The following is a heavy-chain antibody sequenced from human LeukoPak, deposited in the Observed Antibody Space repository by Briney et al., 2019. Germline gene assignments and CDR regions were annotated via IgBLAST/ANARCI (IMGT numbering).Heavy chain of an antibody. CDR1: GFTFSNYA. CDR3: AKTGAVAPLNWFDP. V-gene: IGHV3-23*01. D-gene: IGHD6-19*01. Sequence: PGRSLRLSCAAPGFTFSNYAMSWVRQAPGKGLEWVSTISGSGGSTYYADSVKGRFTISRDTSKNTLYLQMNSLRAEDTAVYYCAKTGAVAPLNWFDPWGQGTLVTVSS. J-gene: IGHJ5*02. CDR2: ISGSGGST.